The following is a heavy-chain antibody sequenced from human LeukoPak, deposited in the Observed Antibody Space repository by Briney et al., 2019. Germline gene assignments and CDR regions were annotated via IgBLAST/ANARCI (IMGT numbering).Heavy chain of an antibody. J-gene: IGHJ4*02. CDR1: GFTFSSYW. V-gene: IGHV3-7*03. CDR2: IKDDGSEK. CDR3: GRGTSWADY. Sequence: GGSLRLSCAASGFTFSSYWMSWVRQAPGKGLEWVANIKDDGSEKYYVDSVKGRFTISRDNAKHSLDLQMNGLRAEDTAVYYCGRGTSWADYWGQGTLVIVSS. D-gene: IGHD6-13*01.